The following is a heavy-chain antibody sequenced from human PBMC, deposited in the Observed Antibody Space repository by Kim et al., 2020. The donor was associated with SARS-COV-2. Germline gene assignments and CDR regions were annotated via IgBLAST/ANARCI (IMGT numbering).Heavy chain of an antibody. V-gene: IGHV3-11*01. J-gene: IGHJ6*03. CDR2: ISSSGSTI. CDR3: ARGGGTYSSSWYKLPDYYYYMDV. D-gene: IGHD6-13*01. Sequence: GGSLRLSCAASGFTFSDYYMSWIRQAPGKGLEWVSYISSSGSTIYYADSVKGRFTISRDNAKNSLYLQMNSLRAEDTAVYYCARGGGTYSSSWYKLPDYYYYMDVWGKGTTVTVSS. CDR1: GFTFSDYY.